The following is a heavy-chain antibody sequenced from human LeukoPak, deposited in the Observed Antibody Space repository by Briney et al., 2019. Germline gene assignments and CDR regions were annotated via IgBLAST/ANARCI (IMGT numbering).Heavy chain of an antibody. CDR1: GGSISSSYYY. D-gene: IGHD2-15*01. J-gene: IGHJ5*02. V-gene: IGHV4-39*01. CDR3: ARRVPHSDFFDA. Sequence: PSETLSLTCTVSGGSISSSYYYWGRIRQPPGKGLEWIGSIYSSGSTYYNPSLKSRVTISVDTSKNQFSLKLSSVTAADTAVYYCARRVPHSDFFDAWGQGTLVTVSS. CDR2: IYSSGST.